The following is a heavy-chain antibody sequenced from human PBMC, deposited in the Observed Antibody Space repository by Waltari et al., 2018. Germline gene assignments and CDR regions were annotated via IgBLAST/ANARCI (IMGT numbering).Heavy chain of an antibody. D-gene: IGHD3-3*02. CDR3: ARFSKSANWIDP. J-gene: IGHJ5*02. Sequence: QLQLPESGPGLVKPSETLSLTRTVSAGSIRSSSYYLGWIRQPPGKGLEWIGSISYSGSNYYNASLMSRVTISVDTSKNQFSLKLTSVIAAETAVFCCARFSKSANWIDPWGQGTLVTVSS. CDR2: ISYSGSN. CDR1: AGSIRSSSYY. V-gene: IGHV4-39*01.